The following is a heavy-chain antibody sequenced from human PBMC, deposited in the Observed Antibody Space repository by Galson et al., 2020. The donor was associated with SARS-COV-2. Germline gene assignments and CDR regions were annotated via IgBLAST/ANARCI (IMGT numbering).Heavy chain of an antibody. D-gene: IGHD3-9*01. CDR1: GGSFSGYY. Sequence: SQASETLSLTCAVYGGSFSGYYWSWIRQPPGKGLEWIGEINHSGSTNYNPSLKSRVTISVDTSKNQFSLKLSSVTAADTAAYYCARWADILTGYYYFDYWGQGTLVTVSS. CDR2: INHSGST. J-gene: IGHJ4*02. V-gene: IGHV4-34*01. CDR3: ARWADILTGYYYFDY.